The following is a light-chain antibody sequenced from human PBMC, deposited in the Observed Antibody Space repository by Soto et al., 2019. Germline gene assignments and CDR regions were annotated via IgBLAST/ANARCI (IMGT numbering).Light chain of an antibody. CDR1: SSDVGGYNY. CDR2: EVS. Sequence: ALTQPPSASGSPGQSVTISCTGTSSDVGGYNYVSWYQQHPVKAPKLMIYEVSKRPSGVPDRFSGSKSDNTASLTVSGLQAEDEADYYCSSYAGSNNLGHVFGTGTKVTVL. CDR3: SSYAGSNNLGHV. V-gene: IGLV2-8*01. J-gene: IGLJ1*01.